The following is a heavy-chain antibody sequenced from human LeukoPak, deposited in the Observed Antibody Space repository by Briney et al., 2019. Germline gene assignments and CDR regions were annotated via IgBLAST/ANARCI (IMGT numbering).Heavy chain of an antibody. V-gene: IGHV3-9*01. J-gene: IGHJ4*01. CDR3: AKGRGSRPQYYFDY. CDR2: ISWNSGSI. D-gene: IGHD6-13*01. CDR1: GFTFDDYA. Sequence: GGSLRLSCAASGFTFDDYAMHWVRQAPGKGLEWVSGISWNSGSIGYADSVKGRFTISRDNAKNSLYLQMNSLRAEDTALYYCAKGRGSRPQYYFDYWGQGTLVTVSS.